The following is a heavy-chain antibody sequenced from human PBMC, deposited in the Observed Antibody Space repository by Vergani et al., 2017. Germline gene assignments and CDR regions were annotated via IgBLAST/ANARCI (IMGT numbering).Heavy chain of an antibody. J-gene: IGHJ6*03. CDR3: AKGPRYCSSTSCYPAGHYYYYYMDV. V-gene: IGHV3-23*01. CDR2: ISESGDTT. D-gene: IGHD2-2*01. CDR1: GFTFRFYA. Sequence: EVQLLESGGGLVQPGGSLRLSCAASGFTFRFYAMSWVRQGPGKGLEWVSGISESGDTTYYADSVKGRFTISRDNSKNTQYLQMNSLRAEDTAVYYCAKGPRYCSSTSCYPAGHYYYYYMDVWGKXP.